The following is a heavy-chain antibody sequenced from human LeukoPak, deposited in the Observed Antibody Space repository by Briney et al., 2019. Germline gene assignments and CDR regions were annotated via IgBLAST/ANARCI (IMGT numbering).Heavy chain of an antibody. CDR3: AKDWRYYDSSGYPDY. CDR1: GFTFSSYG. D-gene: IGHD3-22*01. Sequence: PGGSLRLSCAASGFTFSSYGMHWVRQAPGKELEWVAVIWYDVSNKYYADSVKGRFTISRDNSKNTLYLQMNSLRAEDTAVYYCAKDWRYYDSSGYPDYWGQGTLVTTSS. J-gene: IGHJ4*02. CDR2: IWYDVSNK. V-gene: IGHV3-33*06.